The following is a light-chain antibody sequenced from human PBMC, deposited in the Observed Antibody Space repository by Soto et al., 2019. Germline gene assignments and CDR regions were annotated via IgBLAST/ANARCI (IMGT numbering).Light chain of an antibody. CDR1: QSVSTR. V-gene: IGKV3-15*01. J-gene: IGKJ2*01. CDR3: QQYHNWPPLT. Sequence: EIVMTQSPATLSVSPGERATLSCRASQSVSTRLAWYQQKPGQAPRLLIYGASTRATGIPARFSGSGSGTDFTLTISSLQSEDFAVYYCQQYHNWPPLTFGQGTKLEIK. CDR2: GAS.